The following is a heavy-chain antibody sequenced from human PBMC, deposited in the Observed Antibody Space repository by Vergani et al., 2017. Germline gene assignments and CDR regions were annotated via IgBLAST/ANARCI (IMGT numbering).Heavy chain of an antibody. Sequence: QVQVVQSGAEVKKSGASVKVSCKTSGYTFSNYYMHCVRQAPGQGLEWMGIINPSGGHTNYAQKFQGRVTMTRDTSTSTVYMELSSLSSEDTAIYYCARGDYGILTGYRYWGQGTLVTVSA. J-gene: IGHJ4*02. CDR1: GYTFSNYY. D-gene: IGHD3-9*01. CDR2: INPSGGHT. V-gene: IGHV1-46*03. CDR3: ARGDYGILTGYRY.